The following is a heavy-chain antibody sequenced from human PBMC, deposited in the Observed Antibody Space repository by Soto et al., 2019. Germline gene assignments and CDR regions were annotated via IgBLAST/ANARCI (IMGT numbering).Heavy chain of an antibody. J-gene: IGHJ6*03. CDR1: GFTFSSYW. D-gene: IGHD5-12*01. CDR2: IKQDGSEK. V-gene: IGHV3-7*01. Sequence: EVQLVESGGGLVQPGGSLRLSCAASGFTFSSYWMSWVRQAPGKGLEWVANIKQDGSEKYYVDSVKGRFTISRDNAKNSLYLQMNSLRAEDTAVYYCARDPVDIVATIPNDYYYYYMDVWGKGTTVTVSS. CDR3: ARDPVDIVATIPNDYYYYYMDV.